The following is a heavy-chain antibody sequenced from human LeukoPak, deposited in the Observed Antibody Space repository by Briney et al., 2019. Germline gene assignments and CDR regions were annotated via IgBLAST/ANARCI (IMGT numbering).Heavy chain of an antibody. CDR2: IIPIFGTA. Sequence: SVKVSCKASGGTFSSYAISWVRQAPGPGLEWMGRIIPIFGTANYAQKFQGRVTITTDESTSTAYMELSSLRSEDTAVYYCARDRGCSGGSCYPMKHNWFDPWGQGTLVTVSS. J-gene: IGHJ5*02. V-gene: IGHV1-69*05. CDR1: GGTFSSYA. CDR3: ARDRGCSGGSCYPMKHNWFDP. D-gene: IGHD2-15*01.